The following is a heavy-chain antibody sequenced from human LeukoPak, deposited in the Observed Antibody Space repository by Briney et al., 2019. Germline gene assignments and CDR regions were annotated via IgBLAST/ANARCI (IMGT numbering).Heavy chain of an antibody. CDR1: GGSISSSGHY. J-gene: IGHJ3*02. CDR2: MYSSGNP. CDR3: ARHGRPDAFGI. V-gene: IGHV4-39*01. Sequence: SETLSLTCTVSGGSISSSGHYWGWIRQPPGKGLEWIGSMYSSGNPYYKSSLNSRVTISVDTSKNQFSLKLRSVTAADTAVYYCARHGRPDAFGIWGQGTMVTVSS.